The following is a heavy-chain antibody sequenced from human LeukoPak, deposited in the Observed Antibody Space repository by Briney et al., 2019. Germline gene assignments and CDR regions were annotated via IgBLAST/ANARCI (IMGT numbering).Heavy chain of an antibody. CDR1: GFIFSNYA. Sequence: GGPLRLSCATSGFIFSNYAVNWVRQAPGKGLEWVSIISGSGDTTYYADSVKGRFTISRDNARNSLYLQMNSLRAEDTAVYYCARAPPGRDLLGGFDFWGQGIRVTVSS. J-gene: IGHJ4*02. CDR2: ISGSGDTT. V-gene: IGHV3-23*01. D-gene: IGHD2-15*01. CDR3: ARAPPGRDLLGGFDF.